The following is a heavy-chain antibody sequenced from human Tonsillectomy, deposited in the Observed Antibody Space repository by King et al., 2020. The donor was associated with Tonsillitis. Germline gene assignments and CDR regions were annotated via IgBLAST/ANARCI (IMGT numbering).Heavy chain of an antibody. CDR3: ARYYGSGTYLDY. J-gene: IGHJ4*02. Sequence: VQLVESGGGLVQPGGSLRLSCAASGFTFRSYEMNWVRQAPGKGLEWVSYISSSGSAIFYADSVKGRFTISRDNAKNALYLQMNSLRAEDTALYYCARYYGSGTYLDYWGQGPLVTVSS. D-gene: IGHD3-10*01. CDR1: GFTFRSYE. V-gene: IGHV3-48*03. CDR2: ISSSGSAI.